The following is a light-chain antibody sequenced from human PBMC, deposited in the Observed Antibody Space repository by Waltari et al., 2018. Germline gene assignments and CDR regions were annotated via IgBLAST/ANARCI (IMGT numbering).Light chain of an antibody. CDR2: EVN. CDR1: SSDVGRYDY. J-gene: IGLJ3*02. CDR3: SSFGAPLV. Sequence: QSALTQPPSASGSPGQSVTISCTGTSSDVGRYDYVSWYQQHPGKAPQLMIYEVNKRPSGFPDRCSGSKSGNTASLTCSGLQAEDEADYYCSSFGAPLVFGGGTKLTVL. V-gene: IGLV2-8*01.